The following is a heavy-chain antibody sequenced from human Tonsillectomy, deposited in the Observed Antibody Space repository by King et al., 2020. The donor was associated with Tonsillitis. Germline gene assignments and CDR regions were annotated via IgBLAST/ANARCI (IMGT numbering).Heavy chain of an antibody. D-gene: IGHD3-22*01. J-gene: IGHJ4*02. Sequence: VQLQESGPGLVKPSQTLSLTCTVSGGSISSGGYYWSWIRQYPGKGLEWIGNIYRSGRTYYNSSLESRLAISVDTSKNQFSLKLSSVTAADTAVYYCARDLGGYQRGPHCDHWGPGTLVTVSS. CDR3: ARDLGGYQRGPHCDH. CDR1: GGSISSGGYY. CDR2: IYRSGRT. V-gene: IGHV4-31*03.